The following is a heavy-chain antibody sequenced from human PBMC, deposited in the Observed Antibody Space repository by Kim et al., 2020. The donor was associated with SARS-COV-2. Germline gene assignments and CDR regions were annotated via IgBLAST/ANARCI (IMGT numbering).Heavy chain of an antibody. CDR2: FDPEDGET. CDR1: GYTLTELS. D-gene: IGHD3-9*01. CDR3: DTASNYDILTGYSHPPDY. V-gene: IGHV1-24*01. J-gene: IGHJ4*02. Sequence: ASVKVSCKVSGYTLTELSMHWVRQAPGKGLEWMGGFDPEDGETIYAQKFQGRVTMTEDTSTDTAYMELSSLRSEDTAVYYCDTASNYDILTGYSHPPDYWGQGTLVTVSS.